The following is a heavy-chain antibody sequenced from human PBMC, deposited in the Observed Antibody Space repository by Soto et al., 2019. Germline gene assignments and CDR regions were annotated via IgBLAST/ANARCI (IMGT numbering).Heavy chain of an antibody. D-gene: IGHD3-22*01. CDR1: GFTFSRFG. J-gene: IGHJ4*02. CDR3: AKDITYDSSAYDS. CDR2: ISGGGNPT. Sequence: EVQLLESGGGLVQPGGSLRLSCAASGFTFSRFGMSWVRQAPGKGLEWVSGISGGGNPTYYSDSVKGRFTISRDSAKNTLYLQMNSLRTEDTALYYCAKDITYDSSAYDSGGQGTLVTVSS. V-gene: IGHV3-23*01.